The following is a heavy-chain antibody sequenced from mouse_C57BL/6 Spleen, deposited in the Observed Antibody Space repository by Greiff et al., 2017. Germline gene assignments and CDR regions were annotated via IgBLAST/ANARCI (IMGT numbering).Heavy chain of an antibody. Sequence: QVQLQQPGTELMKPGASVKLSCKATGYTFTGYWIEWVKQRPGHGLEWIGEILPGSGSTNYNEKFKGKATLTADTSSNTAYMQLGSLTTGDSSIYYCARSNNYVFDCWGTGTTLTVSS. CDR2: ILPGSGST. D-gene: IGHD1-3*01. CDR1: GYTFTGYW. CDR3: ARSNNYVFDC. J-gene: IGHJ2*01. V-gene: IGHV1-9*01.